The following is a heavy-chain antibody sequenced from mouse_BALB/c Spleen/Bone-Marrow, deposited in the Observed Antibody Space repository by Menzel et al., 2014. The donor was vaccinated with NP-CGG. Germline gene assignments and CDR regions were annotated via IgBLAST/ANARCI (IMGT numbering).Heavy chain of an antibody. CDR2: VSSGGSFT. CDR1: GFTFSNYA. Sequence: VQLQQSGGGLVSPGGSLKLSCAASGFTFSNYAMSWVRQTPEKRLEWVATVSSGGSFTYYPDSVKGRFTISRDSAKNTLYLQMSSLRSEDTAMYYCARHGDNYVFGYWGQGTTLTVSS. D-gene: IGHD1-3*01. CDR3: ARHGDNYVFGY. J-gene: IGHJ2*01. V-gene: IGHV5-9-3*01.